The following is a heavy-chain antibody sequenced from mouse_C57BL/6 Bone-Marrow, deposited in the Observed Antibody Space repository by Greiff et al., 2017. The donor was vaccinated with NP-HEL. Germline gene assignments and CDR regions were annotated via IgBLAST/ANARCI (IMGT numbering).Heavy chain of an antibody. V-gene: IGHV1-82*01. CDR2: IYPGDGDT. CDR3: ARGGNPHWYFDV. Sequence: VQLQQSGPELVKPGASVKISCKASGYAFSSSWMNWVKQRPGKGLEWIGRIYPGDGDTNYNEKFKGEATLTADKSSSTAYMQFSSLTSEDSAIYYCARGGNPHWYFDVWGTGTTVTVSS. D-gene: IGHD2-1*01. J-gene: IGHJ1*03. CDR1: GYAFSSSW.